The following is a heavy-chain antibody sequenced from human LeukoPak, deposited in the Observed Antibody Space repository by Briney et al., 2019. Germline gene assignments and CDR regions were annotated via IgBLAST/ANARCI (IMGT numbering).Heavy chain of an antibody. V-gene: IGHV3-30*02. CDR2: IRYDGSNK. CDR3: AKRLVGAPEYDDAFDI. J-gene: IGHJ3*02. Sequence: PGGSLRLSCAASGFTFSSYGMHWVRQAPGKGLEWVAFIRYDGSNKYYADSVKGRFTISRDNSKNTLYLQMNSLRAEDTAVYYCAKRLVGAPEYDDAFDIWGQGTMVTVSS. D-gene: IGHD1-26*01. CDR1: GFTFSSYG.